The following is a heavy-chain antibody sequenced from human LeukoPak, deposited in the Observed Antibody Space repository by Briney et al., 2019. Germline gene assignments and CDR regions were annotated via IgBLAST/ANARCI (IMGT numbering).Heavy chain of an antibody. V-gene: IGHV3-21*01. CDR2: ISSSRSYI. CDR3: ARVDRWELLRRRAVDRVREFDY. CDR1: GFTFSSYS. Sequence: GGSLRLSCAASGFTFSSYSMTWLRDAPGKGLEGVSSISSSRSYIYYASAVKGGFTIARDKGKNSVYLERNSLKAEDTAVDYCARVDRWELLRRRAVDRVREFDYWGQGTLVTVSS. D-gene: IGHD1-26*01. J-gene: IGHJ4*02.